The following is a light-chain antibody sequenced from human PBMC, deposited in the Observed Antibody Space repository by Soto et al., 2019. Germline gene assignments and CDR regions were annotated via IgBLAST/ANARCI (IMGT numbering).Light chain of an antibody. V-gene: IGKV3-11*01. Sequence: DIVLTQSPATLSLSPGERATLSSRASQSISSYLAWYQQKPGQAPRLLIYDASNRATGIPARFSGSGSGTDFTLTISSLEPEDFAVYYCQQRSNWPLYTFGQGNKLEIK. CDR3: QQRSNWPLYT. J-gene: IGKJ2*01. CDR1: QSISSY. CDR2: DAS.